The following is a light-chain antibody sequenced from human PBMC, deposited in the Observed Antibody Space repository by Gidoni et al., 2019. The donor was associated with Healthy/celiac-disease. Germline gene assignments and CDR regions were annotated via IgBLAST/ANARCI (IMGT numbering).Light chain of an antibody. J-gene: IGKJ4*01. CDR2: GAS. Sequence: EIVLTQSPGTLSLSQGERATLYCRASKSVSSSYLAWYQQKPGQAPRLLLYGASSRATGIPDRFSGSGSGTDFTLTISRLEPEDFAVYYCQQYGSSLLTFGGGTKVEIK. V-gene: IGKV3-20*01. CDR1: KSVSSSY. CDR3: QQYGSSLLT.